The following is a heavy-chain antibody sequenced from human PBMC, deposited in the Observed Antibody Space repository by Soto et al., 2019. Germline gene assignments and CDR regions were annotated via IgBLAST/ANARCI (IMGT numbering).Heavy chain of an antibody. Sequence: SVKVSCKASGDTFTSYAISWVRQAPGQGLEWMGGIIPIFGTANYAQKFQGRVTITADESTSTAYMELSRLRSEDTAVYYCAGYFSRVAAMGHYYSCMAVWGQGPTVNASS. J-gene: IGHJ6*02. V-gene: IGHV1-69*13. CDR2: IIPIFGTA. D-gene: IGHD2-2*01. CDR3: AGYFSRVAAMGHYYSCMAV. CDR1: GDTFTSYA.